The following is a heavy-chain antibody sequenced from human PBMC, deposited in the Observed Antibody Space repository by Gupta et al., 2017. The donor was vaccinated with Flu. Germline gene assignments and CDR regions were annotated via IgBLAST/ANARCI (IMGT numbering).Heavy chain of an antibody. J-gene: IGHJ6*03. CDR1: GGSFGSYY. CDR2: VYNSGNT. V-gene: IGHV4-4*07. CDR3: ARDLGIYYYMDV. Sequence: QVQVQESGPGLVKPSETLSLTCTVSGGSFGSYYWSWIRQSAGKGLEWIGCVYNSGNTNFNPSLKSRLTMSLDMSKRQISLNLTSVTGADTAIYYCARDLGIYYYMDVWGRGTTVTVSS.